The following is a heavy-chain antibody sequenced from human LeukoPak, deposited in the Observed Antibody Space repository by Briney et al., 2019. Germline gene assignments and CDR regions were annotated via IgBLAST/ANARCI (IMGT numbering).Heavy chain of an antibody. CDR1: GFTFSSYW. D-gene: IGHD6-13*01. J-gene: IGHJ5*02. CDR2: INSDGSST. V-gene: IGHV3-74*01. CDR3: ARDPAAENWFDP. Sequence: GGSLRLSCAASGFTFSSYWWHWVRQAPGKGLVWFSRINSDGSSTSYADSVKGRFTISRDNAKNTLYLQMNSLRAEDTAVYYCARDPAAENWFDPWGQGTLVTVSS.